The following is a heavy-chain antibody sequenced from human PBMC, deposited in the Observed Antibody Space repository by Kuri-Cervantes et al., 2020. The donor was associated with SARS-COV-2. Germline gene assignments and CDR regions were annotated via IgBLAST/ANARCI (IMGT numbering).Heavy chain of an antibody. Sequence: SETLSLTCTVSGGSISSGGYYWSWIRQHPGKGLEWIGYIYYSGSTYYNPSLKSRVTISVDTSKNQFSLKLSSVTAADTAVYYCARGPVIVGDTRRRVLDYWGQGTLVTVSS. CDR3: ARGPVIVGDTRRRVLDY. CDR2: IYYSGST. CDR1: GGSISSGGYY. V-gene: IGHV4-31*03. J-gene: IGHJ4*02. D-gene: IGHD1-26*01.